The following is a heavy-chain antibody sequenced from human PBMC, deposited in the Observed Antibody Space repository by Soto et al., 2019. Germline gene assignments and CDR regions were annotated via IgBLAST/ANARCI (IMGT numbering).Heavy chain of an antibody. J-gene: IGHJ4*02. CDR2: IYRTGNT. CDR3: ARRDYQYSIDY. Sequence: PSETLSLTCTVSGDSMTSGDYSWSWIRQPPGKGLEWLGYIYRTGNTHYSPSLKSRVSISQDRSKNQFSLELTSVTAADTAVYYCARRDYQYSIDYWGQGTMLTLST. D-gene: IGHD2-2*01. CDR1: GDSMTSGDYS. V-gene: IGHV4-30-2*01.